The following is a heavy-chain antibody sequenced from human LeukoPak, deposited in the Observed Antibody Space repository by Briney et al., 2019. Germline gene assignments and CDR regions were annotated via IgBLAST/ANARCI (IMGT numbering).Heavy chain of an antibody. D-gene: IGHD3-22*01. CDR1: GFSFSTYA. CDR3: ALGYYDTSGYYQSAFDI. CDR2: ISGSGGSA. V-gene: IGHV3-23*01. J-gene: IGHJ3*02. Sequence: GGSLRLSCAASGFSFSTYAMSWVRQAPGKRLEWVSAISGSGGSAYYADSVKGRFTISRDNSKNSLYLQLNSLRAEDSAVYYCALGYYDTSGYYQSAFDIWGQGTMVTVSS.